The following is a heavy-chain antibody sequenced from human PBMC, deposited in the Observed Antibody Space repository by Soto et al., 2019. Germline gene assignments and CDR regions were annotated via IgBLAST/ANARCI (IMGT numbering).Heavy chain of an antibody. CDR3: AAGEASSRNLAPYYLDF. CDR2: IHYSGTT. J-gene: IGHJ4*02. D-gene: IGHD6-13*01. Sequence: SETLSLTCTVSGGSMRNYFWTWIRQPPGKGLEWIGYIHYSGTTSFFPSYNPSLRSRVTISEDTSKNQFSLKLLSVTTADTAVYFCAAGEASSRNLAPYYLDFRGQGTLVTVSS. CDR1: GGSMRNYF. V-gene: IGHV4-59*01.